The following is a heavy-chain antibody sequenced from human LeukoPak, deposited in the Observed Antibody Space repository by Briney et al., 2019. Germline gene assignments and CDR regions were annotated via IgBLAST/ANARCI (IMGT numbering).Heavy chain of an antibody. CDR2: ISWNSGSI. Sequence: PGGSLRLSCAASGFTFSSYWMSWVRQAPGKGLEWVSGISWNSGSIGYADSVKGRFTISRDNARNSLYLQMNSLRAEDTALYYCASGAAAEYYYYYGMDVWGQGTTVTVSS. D-gene: IGHD6-13*01. CDR3: ASGAAAEYYYYYGMDV. J-gene: IGHJ6*02. CDR1: GFTFSSYW. V-gene: IGHV3-9*01.